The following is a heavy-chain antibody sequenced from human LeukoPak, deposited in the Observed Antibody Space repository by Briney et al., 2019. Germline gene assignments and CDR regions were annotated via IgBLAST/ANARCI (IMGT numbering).Heavy chain of an antibody. CDR3: ARNPSSDY. CDR1: GFTFSSYS. J-gene: IGHJ4*02. V-gene: IGHV3-48*01. CDR2: ISSSSSTI. Sequence: GGSLRLSCAASGFTFSSYSMNWVRQTPGKGLEWVSYISSSSSTIYYADSVKGRFTISRDNAKDSLYLQMNSLRAEDTAVYYCARNPSSDYWGQGTLVTVSS.